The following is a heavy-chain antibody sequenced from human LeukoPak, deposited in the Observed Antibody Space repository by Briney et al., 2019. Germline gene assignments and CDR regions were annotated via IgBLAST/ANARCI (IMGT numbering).Heavy chain of an antibody. CDR1: GGSISSYY. D-gene: IGHD6-19*01. J-gene: IGHJ3*02. Sequence: SETLSLTSTVSGGSISSYYWSWIRQPAGKGLEWVGRIYTSGSTNYNPSLKSRVTMSVDTSKNQSSLKLSSVTAADTAVYYCARDFVAGRLNAFDIWGQGTMVTVSS. CDR2: IYTSGST. V-gene: IGHV4-4*07. CDR3: ARDFVAGRLNAFDI.